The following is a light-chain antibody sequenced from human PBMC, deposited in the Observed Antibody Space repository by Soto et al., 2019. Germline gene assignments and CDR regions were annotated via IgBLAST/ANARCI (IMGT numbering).Light chain of an antibody. V-gene: IGKV1-39*01. CDR3: QQSYSTPLN. CDR2: AAS. CDR1: QSIISY. Sequence: DIQMTHSPSSLSASVLYMVTITFRSSQSIISYLNLYQQKPGKAPKLLIYAASSLQSGVPSRFSGSGSGTDFTLTISSLQPEDFATYYCQQSYSTPLNFGQGTRLEIK. J-gene: IGKJ5*01.